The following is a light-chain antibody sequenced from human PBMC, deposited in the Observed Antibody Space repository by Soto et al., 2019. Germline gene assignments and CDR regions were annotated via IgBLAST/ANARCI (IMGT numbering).Light chain of an antibody. CDR2: GAS. CDR1: QGIRND. V-gene: IGKV1-6*01. Sequence: AIQMTQSPSSLSASVGDRVSITCRASQGIRNDLGWYQQRPGAAPKLLIYGASTLQTGVPSRFSGSGSGTNFTLPIRRLQPEDVATYYCLQDYTYPRTFGQGTKLEV. J-gene: IGKJ1*01. CDR3: LQDYTYPRT.